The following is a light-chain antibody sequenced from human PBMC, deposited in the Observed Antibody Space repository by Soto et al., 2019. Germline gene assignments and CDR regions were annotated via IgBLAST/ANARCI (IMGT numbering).Light chain of an antibody. CDR3: QPYNNWPLT. CDR1: QSISNY. J-gene: IGKJ4*01. CDR2: AAS. V-gene: IGKV1-39*01. Sequence: DIQMTQSPSSLSASVGDRVIITCRTSQSISNYLNWYQHKPGKAPKVLISAASNLQSGVPSRFSGSGSGTVFTLTISSLQSEDFAVYYCQPYNNWPLTFGGGTKVDI.